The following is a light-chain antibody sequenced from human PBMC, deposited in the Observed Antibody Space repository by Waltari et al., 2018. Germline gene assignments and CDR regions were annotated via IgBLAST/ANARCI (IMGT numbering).Light chain of an antibody. J-gene: IGKJ4*01. Sequence: DIQLTQSPSFLSASVGDRVTVTCRASQGISSYLAWYQQKPGKAPKLLIYSASTLQSGVPSRIIGSGSGTEFTLTINSLQPEDVATYYCQQVKSYPVTFGGGTKVEIK. CDR3: QQVKSYPVT. CDR2: SAS. V-gene: IGKV1-9*01. CDR1: QGISSY.